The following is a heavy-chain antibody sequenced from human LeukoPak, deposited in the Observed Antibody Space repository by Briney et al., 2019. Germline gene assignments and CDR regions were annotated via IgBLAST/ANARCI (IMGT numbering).Heavy chain of an antibody. Sequence: ASVKVSCKASGYTFTGYYMHWVRQAPGQGLEWMGWINPNSGGTNYAQKFQGRVTMTRDTSISTAYMELSRLRSDDTAVYYCARAERFSLRFLEWGDAFDIWGQGTMVTVSS. CDR2: INPNSGGT. CDR1: GYTFTGYY. D-gene: IGHD3-3*01. V-gene: IGHV1-2*02. J-gene: IGHJ3*02. CDR3: ARAERFSLRFLEWGDAFDI.